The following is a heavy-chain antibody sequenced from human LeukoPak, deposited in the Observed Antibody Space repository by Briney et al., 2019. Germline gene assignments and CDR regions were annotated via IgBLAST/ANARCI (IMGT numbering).Heavy chain of an antibody. V-gene: IGHV3-74*01. J-gene: IGHJ4*02. CDR2: INSDESTI. CDR3: ASGYSSDYGGNAY. D-gene: IGHD4-23*01. Sequence: GGSLRLSCAASGFTFSSYWMHWVRQAPGKGLVWVSRINSDESTINYADSVKGRFTISRDNAENTLYLQMNSLRGEDTAVYYCASGYSSDYGGNAYWGQGTLVTVSS. CDR1: GFTFSSYW.